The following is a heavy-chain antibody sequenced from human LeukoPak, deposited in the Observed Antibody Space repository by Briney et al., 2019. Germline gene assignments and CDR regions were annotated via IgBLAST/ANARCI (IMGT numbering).Heavy chain of an antibody. CDR2: INHRGST. CDR3: ARSNAFDI. Sequence: PSETLSLTCAVYGGSFSGYYWSWIRQPPGKGLEWIGEINHRGSTNYNPSLKSRVTISVDTSKNQFSLKLSSVTAADTAVYYCARSNAFDIWGQGTMVTVSS. J-gene: IGHJ3*02. CDR1: GGSFSGYY. V-gene: IGHV4-34*01.